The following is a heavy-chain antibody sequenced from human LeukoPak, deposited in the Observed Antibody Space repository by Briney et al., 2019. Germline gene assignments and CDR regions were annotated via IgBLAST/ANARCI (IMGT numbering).Heavy chain of an antibody. J-gene: IGHJ5*02. CDR2: IIPIFGTA. CDR3: ASIRVSGYDSVSNNWFDP. CDR1: GGTFSSYA. D-gene: IGHD5-12*01. Sequence: SVKVSCKASGGTFSSYAISWVRQAPGQGLEWMGGIIPIFGTANYAQKFQGRVTITADESTSTAYMELSSLRSEDTAVYYCASIRVSGYDSVSNNWFDPWGQGTLVTVSS. V-gene: IGHV1-69*13.